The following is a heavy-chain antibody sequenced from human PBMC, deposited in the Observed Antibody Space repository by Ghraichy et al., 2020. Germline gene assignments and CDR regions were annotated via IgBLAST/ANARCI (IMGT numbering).Heavy chain of an antibody. Sequence: ASVKVSCKVSGYTLTELSMHWVRQAPGKGLEWMGGFDPEDGETIYAQKFQGRVTMTEDTSTDTAYMELSSLRSEGTAVYYCATGLGYCSSTSCYPLDYWGQGTLVTVSS. CDR2: FDPEDGET. CDR3: ATGLGYCSSTSCYPLDY. V-gene: IGHV1-24*01. D-gene: IGHD2-2*01. J-gene: IGHJ4*02. CDR1: GYTLTELS.